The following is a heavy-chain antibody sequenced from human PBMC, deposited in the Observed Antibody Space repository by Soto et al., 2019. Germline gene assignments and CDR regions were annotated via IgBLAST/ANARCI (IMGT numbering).Heavy chain of an antibody. D-gene: IGHD2-2*01. CDR1: GFTFSSYS. CDR2: ISSSSSYI. Sequence: PGGSLRLSCAASGFTFSSYSMNWVRQAPGKGLEWVSSISSSSSYIYYADSVKGRFTISRDNAKNSLYLQMNSLRAEDTAVYYCARAEDIVVVPADISYYYYGMDVWGQGTTVTVSS. J-gene: IGHJ6*02. CDR3: ARAEDIVVVPADISYYYYGMDV. V-gene: IGHV3-21*01.